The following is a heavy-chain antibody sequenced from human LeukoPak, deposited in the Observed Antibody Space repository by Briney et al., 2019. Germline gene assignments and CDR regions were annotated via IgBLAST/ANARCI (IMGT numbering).Heavy chain of an antibody. J-gene: IGHJ3*02. CDR3: ARDLVTVTKGFDI. CDR2: VSDTGRA. V-gene: IGHV4-4*07. Sequence: SETLSLTCTVSGGSITGYYWTWIRRPAGKGLEWIGRVSDTGRAHYNPSLKSRVTISIDTSKNQFSLKLSSVTAADTAVYYCARDLVTVTKGFDIWGQGTMVSVSS. CDR1: GGSITGYY. D-gene: IGHD4-17*01.